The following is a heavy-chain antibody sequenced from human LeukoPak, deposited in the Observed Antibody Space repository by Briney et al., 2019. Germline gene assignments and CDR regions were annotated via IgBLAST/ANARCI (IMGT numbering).Heavy chain of an antibody. Sequence: GGSLRLSCAASGFTVSSNYMSWVRQAPGKGLEWVSVIYSGGSTYYADSVKGRFTISRDNSKNTLYLQMNSLRAEDTAVYYCARIYYDSSGYYYVFDYWGQGTLVTVSS. J-gene: IGHJ4*02. V-gene: IGHV3-53*01. D-gene: IGHD3-22*01. CDR1: GFTVSSNY. CDR2: IYSGGST. CDR3: ARIYYDSSGYYYVFDY.